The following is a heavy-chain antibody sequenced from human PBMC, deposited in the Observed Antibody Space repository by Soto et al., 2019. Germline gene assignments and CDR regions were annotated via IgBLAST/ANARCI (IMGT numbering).Heavy chain of an antibody. J-gene: IGHJ1*01. CDR3: ASTPRNIVVVVAAPGPEYFQH. V-gene: IGHV4-34*01. Sequence: SETLSLTCAVYGGSFSGYYWSWIRQPPGKGLEWIGEINHSGSTNYNPSLKSRVTISVDTSKNQFSLKLSSVTAADTAVYYCASTPRNIVVVVAAPGPEYFQHGGRGTLVPVP. CDR1: GGSFSGYY. CDR2: INHSGST. D-gene: IGHD2-15*01.